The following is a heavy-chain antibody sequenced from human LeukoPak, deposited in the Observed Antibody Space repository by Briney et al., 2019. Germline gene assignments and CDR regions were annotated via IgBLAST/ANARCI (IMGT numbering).Heavy chain of an antibody. CDR3: ARMSSSSWYVCDF. CDR1: GFTFSSYW. CDR2: IKQDGGEK. J-gene: IGHJ4*02. V-gene: IGHV3-7*01. Sequence: GRSLRFSCAASGFTFSSYWMTWVRQAPGKGLEWVANIKQDGGEKYYVDSVKGRFTISRDNAKNSLYLHMNSLRVEDTAVYFCARMSSSSWYVCDFWGQGTLVTVSS. D-gene: IGHD6-13*01.